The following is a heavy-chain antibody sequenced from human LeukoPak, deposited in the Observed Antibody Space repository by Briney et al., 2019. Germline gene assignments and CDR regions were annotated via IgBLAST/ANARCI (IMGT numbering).Heavy chain of an antibody. CDR3: ARDGEEDGGALPFDY. J-gene: IGHJ4*02. D-gene: IGHD4-23*01. CDR2: ISAYNGNT. V-gene: IGHV1-18*01. CDR1: GYTFTSYG. Sequence: ASVKVSCKASGYTFTSYGISWVRQAPGQGLEWMGWISAYNGNTNYAQKLQGRVTMTTDTSTSTAYMELRSLRSDDTAVYYCARDGEEDGGALPFDYWGQGTLVTVSS.